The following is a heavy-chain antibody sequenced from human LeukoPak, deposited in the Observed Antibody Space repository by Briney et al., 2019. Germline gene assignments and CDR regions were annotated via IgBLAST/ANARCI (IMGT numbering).Heavy chain of an antibody. V-gene: IGHV1-2*02. D-gene: IGHD2-2*01. CDR1: GYTFTGYY. CDR3: ARSVVVPAAMSPPDGFDP. Sequence: ASVKVSCKASGYTFTGYYMHWVRQAPGQGLEWMGWINPNSGGTNYAQKFQGRVTMTRDTSISTAYMELSRLRSDDTAVYYCARSVVVPAAMSPPDGFDPWGQGTLVTVSS. CDR2: INPNSGGT. J-gene: IGHJ5*02.